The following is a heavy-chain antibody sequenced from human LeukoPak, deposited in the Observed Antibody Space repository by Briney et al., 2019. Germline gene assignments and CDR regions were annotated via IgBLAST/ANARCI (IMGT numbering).Heavy chain of an antibody. CDR1: GYTLTELS. D-gene: IGHD6-13*01. V-gene: IGHV1-18*01. CDR3: AREHSSSWDQFDY. CDR2: ISTSNDNT. J-gene: IGHJ4*02. Sequence: ASVKVSCKVSGYTLTELSMHWVRQAPGQGLEWVGWISTSNDNTNYAQKVQGRVTMTADTSTSTSYLELRSLRSDDAAVYYCAREHSSSWDQFDYWGQGTLVTVSS.